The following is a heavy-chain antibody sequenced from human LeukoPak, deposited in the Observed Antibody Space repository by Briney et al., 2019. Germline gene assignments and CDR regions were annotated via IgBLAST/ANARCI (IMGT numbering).Heavy chain of an antibody. J-gene: IGHJ6*02. D-gene: IGHD6-19*01. CDR2: ISYDGSNK. Sequence: GGSLRLSCAASGFTFSSYGMHWVRQAPGKGLERVAVISYDGSNKYYADSVKSRFTISRDNSKNTLYLQMNSLRAEDTAVYYCAKDRIAVAGTDYYYYGMDVWGQGTTVTVSS. CDR3: AKDRIAVAGTDYYYYGMDV. V-gene: IGHV3-30*18. CDR1: GFTFSSYG.